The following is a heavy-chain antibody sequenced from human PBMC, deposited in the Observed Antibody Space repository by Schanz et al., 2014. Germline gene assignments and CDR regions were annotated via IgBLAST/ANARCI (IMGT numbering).Heavy chain of an antibody. D-gene: IGHD3-9*01. CDR2: IYYSGST. V-gene: IGHV4-39*01. Sequence: QLQLQESGPGLVKPSETLSLTCTVSGGSISSSNYYWGWIRQPPGKGLEWIESIYYSGSTYYNPPFKSRVTTSVDTSKNQFSLKLSSVTAADTAVYYCARQFYGILTGYWFPYYFDYWGQGTLVTVSS. CDR1: GGSISSSNYY. CDR3: ARQFYGILTGYWFPYYFDY. J-gene: IGHJ4*02.